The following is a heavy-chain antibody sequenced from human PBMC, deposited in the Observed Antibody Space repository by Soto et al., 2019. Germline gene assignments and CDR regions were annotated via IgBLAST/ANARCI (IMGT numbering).Heavy chain of an antibody. CDR1: GFTFSSYA. V-gene: IGHV3-23*01. CDR2: ISGSGGST. J-gene: IGHJ5*02. D-gene: IGHD5-12*01. CDR3: AKGGGYSGPPRKNWFDP. Sequence: GGSLRLSCAASGFTFSSYAMSWVRQAPGKGLEWVSAISGSGGSTYYADSVKGRFTLSSDNSKNTLYLQMNSLRDEDRAVYYCAKGGGYSGPPRKNWFDPWGQGTLVTVSS.